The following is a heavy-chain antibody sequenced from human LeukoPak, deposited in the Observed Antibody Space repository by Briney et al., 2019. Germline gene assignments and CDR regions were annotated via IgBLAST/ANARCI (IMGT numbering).Heavy chain of an antibody. CDR3: VRLGQFCGGDCYPPSFDY. CDR2: IYYSGST. D-gene: IGHD2-21*02. CDR1: GGSISSSSYY. Sequence: SVTLSLTCTVSGGSISSSSYYWGWIRQPPGKGLEWIGSIYYSGSTYYSPSLKSRVTISVDTSKNQFSLKLSSVTAADTAVYYCVRLGQFCGGDCYPPSFDYWGQGTLVTVSS. J-gene: IGHJ4*02. V-gene: IGHV4-39*01.